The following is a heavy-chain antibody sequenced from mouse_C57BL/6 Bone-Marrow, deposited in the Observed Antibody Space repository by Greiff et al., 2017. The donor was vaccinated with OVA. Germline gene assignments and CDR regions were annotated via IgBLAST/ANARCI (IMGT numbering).Heavy chain of an antibody. Sequence: DVMLVESGPGLAKPSQTLSLTCSVPGYSITSDYWNWIRKFPGNKLEYMGYISYSGSTYYNPSLKSRISITRDTSKNQYYLQLNSVTTEDTATYYCAMGDYGNYDAMDYWGQGTSVTVSS. CDR1: GYSITSDY. J-gene: IGHJ4*01. CDR2: ISYSGST. V-gene: IGHV3-8*01. CDR3: AMGDYGNYDAMDY. D-gene: IGHD2-1*01.